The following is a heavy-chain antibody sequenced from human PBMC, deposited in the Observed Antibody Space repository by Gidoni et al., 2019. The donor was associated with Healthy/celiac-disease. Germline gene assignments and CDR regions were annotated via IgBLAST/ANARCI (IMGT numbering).Heavy chain of an antibody. CDR2: INPSGGST. D-gene: IGHD3-22*01. J-gene: IGHJ4*02. V-gene: IGHV1-46*01. CDR1: GYAFTSYY. CDR3: ARDGLAHYYDSSGPGDYFDY. Sequence: QVQLVQSGAEVQKPGASVKVSCKASGYAFTSYYMHWVRQDPGQGLEWMGIINPSGGSTSYAQKFQGRVTMTRDTSTSTVYMELSSLRSEDTAVYYCARDGLAHYYDSSGPGDYFDYWGQGTLVTVSS.